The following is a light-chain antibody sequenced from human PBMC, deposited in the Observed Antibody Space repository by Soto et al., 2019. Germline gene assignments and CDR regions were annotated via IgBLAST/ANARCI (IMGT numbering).Light chain of an antibody. CDR2: KAS. J-gene: IGKJ1*01. CDR1: QSISSW. V-gene: IGKV1-5*03. Sequence: DIQMTQSPSTLSASVGDRVTITCRASQSISSWLAWYQQKPGKAPKLLIYKASSLESGVPSRFSGSGSGTEFTLTISSLQPDDFAPYYCQHYNSYPRPFGQGTKVDIK. CDR3: QHYNSYPRP.